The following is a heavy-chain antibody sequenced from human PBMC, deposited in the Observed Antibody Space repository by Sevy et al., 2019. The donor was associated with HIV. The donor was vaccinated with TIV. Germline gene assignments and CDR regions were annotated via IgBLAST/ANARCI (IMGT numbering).Heavy chain of an antibody. CDR3: ARDGRGISAFDI. D-gene: IGHD3-3*02. CDR2: ISGNGENR. CDR1: EFTFSSHA. V-gene: IGHV3-23*01. J-gene: IGHJ3*02. Sequence: GGSLRLSCAASEFTFSSHAVSWVRQAPGKGLEWVSAISGNGENRHYADSVRGRFTISRDNFKNTLYLQMNSLRAEDTALYYWARDGRGISAFDIWGQGTMVTVSS.